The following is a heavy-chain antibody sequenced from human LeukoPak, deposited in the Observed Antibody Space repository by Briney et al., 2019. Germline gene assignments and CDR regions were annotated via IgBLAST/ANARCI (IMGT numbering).Heavy chain of an antibody. Sequence: SETLSLTCTVSGGSISSSSYYWGWIRQPPGKGLEWIGSIYYSGSTYYNPSLKSRVTIAVDTSKNQFSLKLSSVTAADTAVYYCARPYDSSGYYLDYWGQGTLVTVSS. V-gene: IGHV4-39*01. CDR3: ARPYDSSGYYLDY. D-gene: IGHD3-22*01. CDR2: IYYSGST. CDR1: GGSISSSSYY. J-gene: IGHJ4*02.